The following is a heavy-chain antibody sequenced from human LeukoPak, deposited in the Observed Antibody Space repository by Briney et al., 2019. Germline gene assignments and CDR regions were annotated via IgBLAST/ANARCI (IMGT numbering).Heavy chain of an antibody. CDR3: ATDYDSSSSESGGYYYGMDV. CDR2: IYPRDGST. J-gene: IGHJ6*02. Sequence: ASVKVSCKASGYSFTSNYIHWVRQAPGQGLEWMGMIYPRDGSTSYAQKFQGRVTITADESTSTAYMELSSLRSEDTAVYYCATDYDSSSSESGGYYYGMDVWGQGTTVTVSS. D-gene: IGHD6-6*01. CDR1: GYSFTSNY. V-gene: IGHV1-46*01.